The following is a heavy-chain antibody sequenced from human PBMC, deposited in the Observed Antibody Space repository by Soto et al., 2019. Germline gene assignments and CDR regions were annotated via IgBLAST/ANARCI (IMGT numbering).Heavy chain of an antibody. J-gene: IGHJ6*02. D-gene: IGHD5-12*01. CDR1: GFTFSNAW. V-gene: IGHV3-15*07. CDR2: IKSKTDGGTT. CDR3: TGYSGYYYYGMDV. Sequence: PGGSLRLSCAASGFTFSNAWMNWVRQAPGKGLEWVGRIKSKTDGGTTGYAAPVKGRFTISRDDSKNTLYLQMNSLKTEDTAVYYCTGYSGYYYYGMDVWGQRTTVTVS.